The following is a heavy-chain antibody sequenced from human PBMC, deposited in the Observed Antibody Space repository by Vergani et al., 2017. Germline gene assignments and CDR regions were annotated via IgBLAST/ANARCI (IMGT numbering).Heavy chain of an antibody. CDR2: IYYSGST. V-gene: IGHV4-31*03. CDR3: ARDRRPENWYFDL. Sequence: QVQLQESGPGLVKPSQTLSLTCTVSGGSISGGGYYWSWIRQHPGKGLEWVGYIYYSGSTYYNPSLKSRVTISVDTSENQFSLKLNSVTAADTAVYYCARDRRPENWYFDLWGRGTLVIVSS. CDR1: GGSISGGGYY. J-gene: IGHJ2*01. D-gene: IGHD6-6*01.